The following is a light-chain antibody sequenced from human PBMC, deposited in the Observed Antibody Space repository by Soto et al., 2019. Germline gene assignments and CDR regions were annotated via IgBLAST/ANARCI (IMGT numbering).Light chain of an antibody. Sequence: DIQMTQSPSTLSASVGDRVTITCRASQSISRSLAWYQQKPGKAPNLLIYDASSLESGVPSRFSGSGFGTEFTLTISSLQPDDFATYSCQQYNSYLLTFGPGTTVDI. V-gene: IGKV1-5*01. CDR1: QSISRS. J-gene: IGKJ3*01. CDR2: DAS. CDR3: QQYNSYLLT.